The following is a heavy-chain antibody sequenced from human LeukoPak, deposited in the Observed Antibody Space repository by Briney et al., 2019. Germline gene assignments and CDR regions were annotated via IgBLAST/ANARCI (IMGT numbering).Heavy chain of an antibody. Sequence: PGGSLRLSCAASGFTFSDYYTSWIRQAPGKGLEWVSYISSSGSTIYYADSVKGRFTISRDNAKNSLYLQMNSLRAEDTAVYYCARDGSSSSPPLDYWGQGTLVTVSS. D-gene: IGHD6-6*01. CDR2: ISSSGSTI. CDR1: GFTFSDYY. CDR3: ARDGSSSSPPLDY. J-gene: IGHJ4*02. V-gene: IGHV3-11*04.